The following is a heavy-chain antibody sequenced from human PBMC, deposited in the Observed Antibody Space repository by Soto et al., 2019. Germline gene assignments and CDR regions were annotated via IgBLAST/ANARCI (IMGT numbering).Heavy chain of an antibody. J-gene: IGHJ4*02. CDR1: GYTFTSFG. CDR2: ISAYNGKT. Sequence: QVQLVQSGAEVKKPGASVKVSCKASGYTFTSFGISWVRQAPGQGLEWMGWISAYNGKTNYSQNFQGRVPMTTDTSTSTAYMELRSLRSADTAGYYCARVGTPIDYWGQGTLVTFSS. CDR3: ARVGTPIDY. V-gene: IGHV1-18*01. D-gene: IGHD1-26*01.